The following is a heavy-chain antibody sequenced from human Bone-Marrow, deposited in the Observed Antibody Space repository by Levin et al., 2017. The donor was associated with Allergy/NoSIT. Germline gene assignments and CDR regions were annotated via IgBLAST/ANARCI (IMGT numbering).Heavy chain of an antibody. D-gene: IGHD6-19*01. J-gene: IGHJ4*02. CDR1: GYTFTSYD. V-gene: IGHV1-8*01. Sequence: ASVKVSCKASGYTFTSYDINWVRQATGQGLEWMGWMNPNSGNTGYAQKFQGRVTMTRNTSISTAYMELSSLRSEDTAVYYCARGRVRSSGWYWGYWGQGTLVTVSS. CDR3: ARGRVRSSGWYWGY. CDR2: MNPNSGNT.